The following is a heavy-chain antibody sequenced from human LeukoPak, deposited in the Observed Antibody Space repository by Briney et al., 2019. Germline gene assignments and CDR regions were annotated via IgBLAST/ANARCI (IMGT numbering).Heavy chain of an antibody. CDR1: GFTFSSYS. J-gene: IGHJ4*02. Sequence: GGSLRLSCAASGFTFSSYSMNWVRQAPGKGLEWVGLIRSKAYGGTTEYAASVKGRFTISRDDSKSIAYLQMNSLKTEDTAVYYCTRDYTMVVYWGQGTLVTVSS. V-gene: IGHV3-49*04. CDR2: IRSKAYGGTT. CDR3: TRDYTMVVY. D-gene: IGHD3-10*01.